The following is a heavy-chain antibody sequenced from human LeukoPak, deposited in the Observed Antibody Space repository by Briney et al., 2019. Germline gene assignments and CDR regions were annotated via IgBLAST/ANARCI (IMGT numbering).Heavy chain of an antibody. D-gene: IGHD1-26*01. CDR2: IYYSGST. V-gene: IGHV4-39*01. Sequence: SETLSLTCTVSGGSISSSSYYWGWIRQPPGKGLEWIGSIYYSGSTYYNESLESRVTISIDTSKNQFSLKLNSVTAADTAMYYCAKSGGYGLIDYWGQGALVTVSS. CDR1: GGSISSSSYY. J-gene: IGHJ4*02. CDR3: AKSGGYGLIDY.